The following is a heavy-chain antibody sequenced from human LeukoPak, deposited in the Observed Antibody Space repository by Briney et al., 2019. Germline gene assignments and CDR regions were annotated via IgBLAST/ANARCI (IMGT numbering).Heavy chain of an antibody. CDR3: ARGIESYGDYGY. CDR2: MYNSGST. J-gene: IGHJ4*02. Sequence: PSETLSLTCTVSGGSISGSYWSWIRQPPGKGLEWIAYMYNSGSTNYNPSLKSRVAISIDTSKNQFSLKLSSLTAADTAIYYCARGIESYGDYGYWGQGILVTVSS. V-gene: IGHV4-59*01. D-gene: IGHD4-17*01. CDR1: GGSISGSY.